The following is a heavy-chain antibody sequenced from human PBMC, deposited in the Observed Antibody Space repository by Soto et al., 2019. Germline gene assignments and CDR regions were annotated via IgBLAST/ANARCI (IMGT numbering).Heavy chain of an antibody. V-gene: IGHV3-33*01. CDR2: IWYDGSNK. CDR1: GFTFSSYG. J-gene: IGHJ4*02. CDR3: ARDIDWYSNSSGFDN. D-gene: IGHD1-26*01. Sequence: QVQLVESGGGVVQPGRSLSLSCAASGFTFSSYGMHWVRQAPGKWLEWVAVIWYDGSNKHYADPVKGRFTISRDNSKNTLSLQMNSLTAEDTAIYYCARDIDWYSNSSGFDNWGQGTLVTVSS.